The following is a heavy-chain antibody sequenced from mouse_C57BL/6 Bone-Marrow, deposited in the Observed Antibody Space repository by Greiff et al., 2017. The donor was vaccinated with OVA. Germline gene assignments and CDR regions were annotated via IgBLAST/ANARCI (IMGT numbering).Heavy chain of an antibody. V-gene: IGHV5-12*01. J-gene: IGHJ4*01. D-gene: IGHD1-1*01. CDR1: GFTFSDYY. Sequence: EVQLVESGGGLVQPGGSLKLSCAASGFTFSDYYMYWVRQTPEKRLEWVAYISNGGGSTYYPDTVKGRFTISSDNAKNTLYLKMSRLKSEDTATDYCARHGAVATLDYYAMDYWGQGTSVTVSS. CDR3: ARHGAVATLDYYAMDY. CDR2: ISNGGGST.